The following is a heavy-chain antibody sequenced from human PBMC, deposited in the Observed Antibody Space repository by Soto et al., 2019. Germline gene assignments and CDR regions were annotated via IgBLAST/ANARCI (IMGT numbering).Heavy chain of an antibody. CDR1: GGSFSGNY. V-gene: IGHV4-34*01. J-gene: IGHJ4*02. Sequence: SETLSLTCDVYGGSFSGNYWSRIRQPPGEGLEWIGEINDSGHTKINPSLKSRVTMSVDTSKHQFSLNLISVTAAFTAVYYCARDGRWAFDYLGQGTLDTGSS. CDR3: ARDGRWAFDY. CDR2: INDSGHT. D-gene: IGHD2-8*01.